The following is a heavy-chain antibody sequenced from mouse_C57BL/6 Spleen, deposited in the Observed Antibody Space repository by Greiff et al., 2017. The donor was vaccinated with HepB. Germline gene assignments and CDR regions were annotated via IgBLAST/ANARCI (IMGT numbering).Heavy chain of an antibody. J-gene: IGHJ3*01. Sequence: VQLQESGPGLGAPSQSLSITCTVSGFPLPSFAISWVRQQPGKGLEWLGVIWTGGGTNYNSALNSRLSISKDNSKSQVFLKMNSLQTDDTARYYCATILTRDPWFAYWGQGTLVTVSA. D-gene: IGHD1-1*01. CDR1: GFPLPSFA. CDR2: IWTGGGT. CDR3: ATILTRDPWFAY. V-gene: IGHV2-9-1*01.